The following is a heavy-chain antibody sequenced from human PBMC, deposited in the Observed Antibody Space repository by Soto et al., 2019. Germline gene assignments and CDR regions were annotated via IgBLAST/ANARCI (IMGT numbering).Heavy chain of an antibody. D-gene: IGHD2-21*02. CDR3: AGIECGGDCQIDS. CDR2: IFSNDEK. J-gene: IGHJ4*02. Sequence: QVTLKESGPVLVKPTETLTLTCTVSGFSLSNPTMGVSWIRQPPGKALEWLAHIFSNDEKSYSTSLESRLTISKDTSTSQVVLTMTNLDPVDAATYYCAGIECGGDCQIDSWGQGPLVTVSS. V-gene: IGHV2-26*01. CDR1: GFSLSNPTMG.